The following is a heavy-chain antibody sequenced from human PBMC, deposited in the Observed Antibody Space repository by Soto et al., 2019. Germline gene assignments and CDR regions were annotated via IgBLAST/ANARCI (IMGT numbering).Heavy chain of an antibody. Sequence: QVQLVHSGAEVKKPESSVKVSCKTSGGTFVRHVISWVRQAPGQGPEWMGKINPLSGIPNYAQKFQDRVTFTADTDSSTAYMELSSLRSDDTAVYYCAAPACAATWCSPSHNLDHWGQGTLVTVSS. CDR2: INPLSGIP. D-gene: IGHD2-2*01. V-gene: IGHV1-69*09. CDR1: GGTFVRHV. J-gene: IGHJ4*02. CDR3: AAPACAATWCSPSHNLDH.